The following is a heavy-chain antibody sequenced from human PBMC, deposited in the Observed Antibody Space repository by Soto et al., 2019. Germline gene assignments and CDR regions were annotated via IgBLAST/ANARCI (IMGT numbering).Heavy chain of an antibody. J-gene: IGHJ3*02. V-gene: IGHV4-59*01. CDR2: ISYSGST. D-gene: IGHD2-21*02. Sequence: QVQLQESGPGLVKPSETLSLTCTVSGGSISSYYWNWIRQPPGRGLEWIGYISYSGSTSYNPSLKSRVTISVGTSKMQFSLNLSSVTAADTAVYYCATDGGLTCGGDCRVDAFDIGGQGKMVTVSS. CDR1: GGSISSYY. CDR3: ATDGGLTCGGDCRVDAFDI.